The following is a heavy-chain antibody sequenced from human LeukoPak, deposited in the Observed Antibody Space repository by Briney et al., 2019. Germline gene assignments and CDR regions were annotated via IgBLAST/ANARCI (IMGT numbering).Heavy chain of an antibody. V-gene: IGHV3-9*03. CDR1: GFTFDDYA. D-gene: IGHD4-17*01. J-gene: IGHJ4*02. CDR3: AKSTDYGDYGAFDY. CDR2: ISWNSGSI. Sequence: GGSLRLSCAASGFTFDDYAMHWVRQAPGKGLEWVSGISWNSGSIGYADSVKCRFTISRDNAKNSLYLQMNSLRAEDMASYYCAKSTDYGDYGAFDYWGQGTLVTVSS.